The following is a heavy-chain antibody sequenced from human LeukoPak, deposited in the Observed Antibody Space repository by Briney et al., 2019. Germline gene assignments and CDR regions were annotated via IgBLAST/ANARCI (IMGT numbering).Heavy chain of an antibody. V-gene: IGHV3-21*01. D-gene: IGHD3-22*01. CDR2: ISSSSRYI. J-gene: IGHJ4*02. CDR1: GFTFSSYS. CDR3: AKDSYYDSSSFFDY. Sequence: GGSLRLSCAASGFTFSSYSMNWVRQAPGKGLEWVSSISSSSRYIYYADSVKGRFTISRDNAKNSLYLQMNSLRAEDTAVYYCAKDSYYDSSSFFDYWGQGTLVTVSS.